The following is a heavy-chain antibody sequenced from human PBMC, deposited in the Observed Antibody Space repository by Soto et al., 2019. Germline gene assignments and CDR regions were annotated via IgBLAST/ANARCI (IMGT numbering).Heavy chain of an antibody. V-gene: IGHV5-51*01. Sequence: PGESLKISSQGSGYRFTSYWIGWVRQMPGKGLEWMGIIYPGDSDTRYSPSFQGQVTISADKSISTAYLQWSSLKASDTAMYYCARRGIAVAENAFDIWGQGTMVTVSS. D-gene: IGHD6-19*01. CDR2: IYPGDSDT. CDR3: ARRGIAVAENAFDI. J-gene: IGHJ3*02. CDR1: GYRFTSYW.